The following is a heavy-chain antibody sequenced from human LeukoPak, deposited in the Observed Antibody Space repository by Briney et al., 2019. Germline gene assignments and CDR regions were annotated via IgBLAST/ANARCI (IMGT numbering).Heavy chain of an antibody. CDR2: ISYDGSNK. J-gene: IGHJ4*02. CDR3: ARGYSGSY. Sequence: GRSLRLSCAASGFTFSSYGMHWVRQAPGKGLEWVAVISYDGSNKYYADSVKGRFTISRDNAKNSLYLQMNSLRAEDTAVYYCARGYSGSYWGQGTLVTVSS. V-gene: IGHV3-30*03. CDR1: GFTFSSYG. D-gene: IGHD1-26*01.